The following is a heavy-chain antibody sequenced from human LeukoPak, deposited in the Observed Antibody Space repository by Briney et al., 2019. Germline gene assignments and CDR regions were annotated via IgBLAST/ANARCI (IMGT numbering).Heavy chain of an antibody. J-gene: IGHJ4*02. CDR2: IYSGGST. V-gene: IGHV3-53*01. CDR3: ARDRGAVPDY. D-gene: IGHD3-10*01. Sequence: GGSLRLSCATSGFTFSAYAMTWVRQAPGKGLEWVSVIYSGGSTYYADSVKGRFTISRHNSKNTLYLQMNSLRAEDTAVYYCARDRGAVPDYWGQGTLVTVSS. CDR1: GFTFSAYA.